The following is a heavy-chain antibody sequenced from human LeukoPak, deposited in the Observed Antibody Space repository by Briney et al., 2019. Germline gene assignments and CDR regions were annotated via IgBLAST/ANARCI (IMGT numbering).Heavy chain of an antibody. Sequence: PGGSLRLSCAASGLTFSSYEMNWVRQAPGKGLEWVSYISSSGSSIYYADSVKGRFTISRDNAKKSLYLQMHSLRAEDTAVYYCARDSHKFDSSGYYPDAFDIWGQGTMVTVPS. J-gene: IGHJ3*02. CDR2: ISSSGSSI. CDR3: ARDSHKFDSSGYYPDAFDI. D-gene: IGHD3-22*01. V-gene: IGHV3-48*03. CDR1: GLTFSSYE.